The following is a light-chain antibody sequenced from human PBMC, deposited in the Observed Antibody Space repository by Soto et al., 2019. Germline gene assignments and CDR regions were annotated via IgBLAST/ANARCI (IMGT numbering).Light chain of an antibody. CDR1: QSVSSSY. J-gene: IGKJ5*01. CDR2: GAS. V-gene: IGKV3-20*01. CDR3: QQYGNSPNT. Sequence: EIVLTQSPGTLSLSPGERATLSCMASQSVSSSYLAWYQHKPGQAPRLLIYGASTRATGIPDRFSGLGSGTGFTLTISRLEPEDFAVYVCQQYGNSPNTFGQGTRLEI.